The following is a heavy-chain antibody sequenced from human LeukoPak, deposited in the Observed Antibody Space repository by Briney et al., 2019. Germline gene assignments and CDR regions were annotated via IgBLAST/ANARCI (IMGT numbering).Heavy chain of an antibody. V-gene: IGHV5-51*01. CDR1: GYSFTSYW. CDR2: IYPGDSDT. J-gene: IGHJ4*02. D-gene: IGHD3-10*01. CDR3: ARQLWYYYGSGSYYNEAFGY. Sequence: GESLKISCKGSGYSFTSYWIGWVRQMPGKGLEWMGIIYPGDSDTRYSPSFQGQVTISADKSISTAYLQWSSLKASDTAMYYCARQLWYYYGSGSYYNEAFGYWGQGTLVTVSS.